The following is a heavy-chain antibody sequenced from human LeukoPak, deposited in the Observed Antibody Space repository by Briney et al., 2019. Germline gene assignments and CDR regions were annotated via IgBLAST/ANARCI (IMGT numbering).Heavy chain of an antibody. J-gene: IGHJ3*01. CDR3: AREDYYGSGNYVAWGDAFDV. CDR2: IKQDGSEK. D-gene: IGHD3-10*01. CDR1: GFSFSSYW. Sequence: GGSLRLSCEASGFSFSSYWMTWVRLAPGKGLEWVANIKQDGSEKYYVDSVKGRFTISRDNAKMSVYLQMNSLRAEDTAVYYCAREDYYGSGNYVAWGDAFDVWGQGTTVTVSS. V-gene: IGHV3-7*01.